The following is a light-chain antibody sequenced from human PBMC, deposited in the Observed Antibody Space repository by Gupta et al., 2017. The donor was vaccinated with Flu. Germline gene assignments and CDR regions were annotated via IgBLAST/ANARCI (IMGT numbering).Light chain of an antibody. CDR2: DAS. V-gene: IGKV3-11*01. CDR1: QSVGTY. Sequence: EIVLTQSPATLSLSPGERATLSCRASQSVGTYLAWYQQKPGQTPRLLIYDASNRATGSPPRFSGSGSGTDFTLTISSLEPEDFAVYYCQKRSNWPPYTFGQGTRLEI. CDR3: QKRSNWPPYT. J-gene: IGKJ2*01.